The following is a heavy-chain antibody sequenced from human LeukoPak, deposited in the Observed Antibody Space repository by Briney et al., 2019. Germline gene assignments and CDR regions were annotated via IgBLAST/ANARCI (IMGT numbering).Heavy chain of an antibody. CDR2: INPTSGGT. V-gene: IGHV1-2*02. Sequence: ASVKVSCKASGYTFTGYYLHWVRQAPGQGLEWMGWINPTSGGTNYAQKFQDRVTMTRDTSISTAYMELSRLRSDDTAVYYCARSPHILTGENFDYWGQGTLVTVYS. CDR3: ARSPHILTGENFDY. D-gene: IGHD3-9*01. J-gene: IGHJ4*02. CDR1: GYTFTGYY.